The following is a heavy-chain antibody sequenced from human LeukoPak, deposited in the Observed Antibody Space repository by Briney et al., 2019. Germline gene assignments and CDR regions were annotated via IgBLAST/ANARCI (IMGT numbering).Heavy chain of an antibody. CDR2: INHSGST. V-gene: IGHV4-34*01. CDR3: ARGHLGRYLGAYYFDY. Sequence: PSETLSLTCAVYGGSFSGYYWSWIRQPPGKGLEWIGEINHSGSTNYNPSLKSRVTISVDTSKNQFSLKLSSVTAADTAVYCCARGHLGRYLGAYYFDYWGQGTLVTVSS. D-gene: IGHD3-9*01. CDR1: GGSFSGYY. J-gene: IGHJ4*02.